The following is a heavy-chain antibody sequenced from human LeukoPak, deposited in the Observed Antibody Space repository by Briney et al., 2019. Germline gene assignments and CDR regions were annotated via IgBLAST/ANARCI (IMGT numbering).Heavy chain of an antibody. CDR3: TRGPARTVTTGYYFDY. CDR2: INHSGST. V-gene: IGHV4-34*01. J-gene: IGHJ4*02. Sequence: SETLSLTCAVYGGSFSGYYWSWIRQPPGKGLEWIGEINHSGSTNYNPSPKSRVTISVDTSKNQFSLKLSSVTAADTAVYYCTRGPARTVTTGYYFDYWGQGTLVTVSS. CDR1: GGSFSGYY. D-gene: IGHD4-17*01.